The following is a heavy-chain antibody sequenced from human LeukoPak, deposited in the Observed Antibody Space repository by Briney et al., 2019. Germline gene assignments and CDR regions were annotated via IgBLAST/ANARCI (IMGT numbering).Heavy chain of an antibody. J-gene: IGHJ5*02. CDR1: GGSFSGYY. Sequence: SETLSLTCAVYGGSFSGYYWSWIRQPPGKGLEWIGKINHSGSTNYNPSLKSRVTISVDTSKNQFSLKLSSVTAADTAVYYCASHIAVAGNLRDNWFDPWGQGTLVTVSS. V-gene: IGHV4-34*01. CDR3: ASHIAVAGNLRDNWFDP. CDR2: INHSGST. D-gene: IGHD6-19*01.